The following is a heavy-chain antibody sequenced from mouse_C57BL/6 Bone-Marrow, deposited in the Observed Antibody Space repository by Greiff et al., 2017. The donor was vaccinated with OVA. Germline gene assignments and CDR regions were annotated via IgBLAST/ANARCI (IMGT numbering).Heavy chain of an antibody. D-gene: IGHD1-1*01. CDR1: GYTFTSYW. Sequence: QVQLQQPGAELVKPGASVKMSCKASGYTFTSYWITWVKQRPGQGLEWIGDIYPGSGSTNYNEKFKSKATLTVDTSSSTAYMQLSGLTSEDSAVYYCAMLLVYYYEEWYFDVWGTGTTVTVSS. V-gene: IGHV1-55*01. J-gene: IGHJ1*03. CDR2: IYPGSGST. CDR3: AMLLVYYYEEWYFDV.